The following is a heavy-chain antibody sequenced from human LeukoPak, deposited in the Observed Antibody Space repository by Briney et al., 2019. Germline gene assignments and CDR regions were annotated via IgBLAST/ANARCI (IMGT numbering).Heavy chain of an antibody. CDR2: ISWNSGSI. D-gene: IGHD2-2*02. J-gene: IGHJ4*02. CDR1: GFTFDDYA. V-gene: IGHV3-9*01. CDR3: AKAGDCSSTSCYRRYYFDY. Sequence: LRLSCAASGFTFDDYAMHWVRQAPGKGLEWVSGISWNSGSIGYADSVKGRFTISRDNAKNSLYLQMNSLRAEDTALYYCAKAGDCSSTSCYRRYYFDYWGQGTLVTVSS.